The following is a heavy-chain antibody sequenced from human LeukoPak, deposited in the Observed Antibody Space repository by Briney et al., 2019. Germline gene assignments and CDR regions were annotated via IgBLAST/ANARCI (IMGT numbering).Heavy chain of an antibody. CDR3: ARQHCSGGSCYHNWFDP. Sequence: SETLSLTCTVSGVSISSYYWSWIRQPPGKGLEWIGYIYYSGSTNYNPSLKSRVTISVDTSKNQFSLKLSSVTAADTAVYYCARQHCSGGSCYHNWFDPWGQGTLVTVSS. J-gene: IGHJ5*02. V-gene: IGHV4-59*08. CDR1: GVSISSYY. D-gene: IGHD2-15*01. CDR2: IYYSGST.